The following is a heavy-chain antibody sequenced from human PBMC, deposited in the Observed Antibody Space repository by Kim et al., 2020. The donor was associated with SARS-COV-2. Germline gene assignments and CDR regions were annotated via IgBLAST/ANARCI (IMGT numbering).Heavy chain of an antibody. CDR3: ARDRKGQWLVPHAFDI. CDR2: ISSSGSTI. V-gene: IGHV3-48*03. J-gene: IGHJ3*02. D-gene: IGHD6-19*01. CDR1: GFTFSSYE. Sequence: GGSLRLSCAASGFTFSSYEMNWVRQAPGKGLEWVSYISSSGSTIYYADSVKGRFTISRDNAKNSLYLQMNSLRAEDTAVYYCARDRKGQWLVPHAFDIWGQGTMVTVSS.